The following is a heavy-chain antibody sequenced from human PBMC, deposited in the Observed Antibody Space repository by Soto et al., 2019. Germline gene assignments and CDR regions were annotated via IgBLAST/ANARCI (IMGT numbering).Heavy chain of an antibody. D-gene: IGHD4-17*01. CDR3: ARDKRSDGDYYYYGMDV. CDR2: VSYGGNDK. J-gene: IGHJ6*02. V-gene: IGHV3-30*01. Sequence: GGSLRLSCAASGFTFDSYAIHWVRQAPGKGLEWVAFVSYGGNDKDYADSVRGRFTISRDNSKNTVILQMNRPRPEDTAVYFCARDKRSDGDYYYYGMDVWGPGTTVTVSS. CDR1: GFTFDSYA.